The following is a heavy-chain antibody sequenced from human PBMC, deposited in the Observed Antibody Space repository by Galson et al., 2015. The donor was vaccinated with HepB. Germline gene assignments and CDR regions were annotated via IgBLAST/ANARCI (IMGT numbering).Heavy chain of an antibody. J-gene: IGHJ4*02. V-gene: IGHV1-8*01. Sequence: SVKVSCKASGYTFTSYDINWVRQATGQGLEWMGWINPNSGNTGYAQKFQGRVTMTRNTSISTAYMELSSLRSEDTAVYYCARSPYPYCSSTSCYSDYWGQGTLVTVSS. CDR3: ARSPYPYCSSTSCYSDY. D-gene: IGHD2-2*01. CDR1: GYTFTSYD. CDR2: INPNSGNT.